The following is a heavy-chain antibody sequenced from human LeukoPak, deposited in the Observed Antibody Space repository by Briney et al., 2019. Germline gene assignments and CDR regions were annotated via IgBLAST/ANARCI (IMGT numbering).Heavy chain of an antibody. CDR3: ARNIERITMISPNLGGAFDI. CDR1: GYTFTSYY. V-gene: IGHV1-46*01. D-gene: IGHD3-22*01. J-gene: IGHJ3*02. CDR2: INPSGRST. Sequence: GASVKVSCKASGYTFTSYYMHWVRQAPGQGLEWMGIINPSGRSTSYAQKFQGRVTMTRDMSTSTVYMELSSLRSEDTAVYYCARNIERITMISPNLGGAFDIWGQGTMVTVSS.